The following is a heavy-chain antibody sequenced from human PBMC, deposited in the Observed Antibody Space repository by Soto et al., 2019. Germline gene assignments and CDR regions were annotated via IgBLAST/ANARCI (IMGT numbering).Heavy chain of an antibody. J-gene: IGHJ4*02. CDR2: IIPIFGTA. CDR3: ARDRSRVGSSGSELNY. Sequence: SVKVSCKASGGTFSSYAISWVRQAPGQGLEWMGGIIPIFGTANYAQKFQGRVTITADESTSTAYMELSSLRSEDTAVYYCARDRSRVGSSGSELNYWGQGTLVTVSS. D-gene: IGHD3-22*01. V-gene: IGHV1-69*13. CDR1: GGTFSSYA.